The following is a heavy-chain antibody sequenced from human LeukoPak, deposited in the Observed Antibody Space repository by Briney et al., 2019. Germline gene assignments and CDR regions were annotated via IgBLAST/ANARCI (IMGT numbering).Heavy chain of an antibody. CDR3: ARGADGAFDY. CDR1: GLTFHNYG. CDR2: INWNGGST. V-gene: IGHV3-20*04. Sequence: PGGSLRLSCAASGLTFHNYGMSWVRQVPGKGLEWVSAINWNGGSTSYADSVKGRFSISRDNAKNSLYLQLNSLRAEDTAVYYCARGADGAFDYWGQGIVVTVSP. D-gene: IGHD5-24*01. J-gene: IGHJ4*02.